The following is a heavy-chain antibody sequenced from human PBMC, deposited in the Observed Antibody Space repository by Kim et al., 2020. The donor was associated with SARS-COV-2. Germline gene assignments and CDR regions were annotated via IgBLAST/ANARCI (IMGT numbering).Heavy chain of an antibody. J-gene: IGHJ6*02. CDR2: GKA. D-gene: IGHD2-21*01. Sequence: GKATYAQGFTGRFVFSFDTSVTTAYLEISSLKAEDTAIYYCGRNPVAFDVWGQGTTVTVSS. CDR3: GRNPVAFDV. V-gene: IGHV7-4-1*02.